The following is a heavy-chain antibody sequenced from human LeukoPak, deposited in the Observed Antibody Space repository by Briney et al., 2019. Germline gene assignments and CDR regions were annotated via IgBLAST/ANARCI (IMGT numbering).Heavy chain of an antibody. D-gene: IGHD3-22*01. CDR1: GGSISSSSYY. CDR2: VYYSGST. J-gene: IGHJ3*02. Sequence: PSETLSLTCTVSGGSISSSSYYWGWIRQPPGKGLEWIGNVYYSGSTYYNPSLKSRVTISVDTSKNQFSLKLSSVTAADTAVYYCARTGSGYYYGGDAFDIWGQGTMVTVSS. CDR3: ARTGSGYYYGGDAFDI. V-gene: IGHV4-39*01.